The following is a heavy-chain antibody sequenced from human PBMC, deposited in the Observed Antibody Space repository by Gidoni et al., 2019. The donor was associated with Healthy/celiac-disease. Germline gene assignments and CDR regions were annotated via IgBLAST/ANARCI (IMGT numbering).Heavy chain of an antibody. CDR2: ISYDGSNK. J-gene: IGHJ4*02. CDR3: AKEGIQWFFDY. Sequence: QVPLLEPGGGVVQPGRSLRPPCPASGFTFSSYGMHWVRQAPGKGLEWVAVISYDGSNKYYADSVKGRFTISRDNSKNTLYLQMNSLRAEDTAVYYCAKEGIQWFFDYWGQGTLVTVSS. CDR1: GFTFSSYG. V-gene: IGHV3-30*18. D-gene: IGHD3-22*01.